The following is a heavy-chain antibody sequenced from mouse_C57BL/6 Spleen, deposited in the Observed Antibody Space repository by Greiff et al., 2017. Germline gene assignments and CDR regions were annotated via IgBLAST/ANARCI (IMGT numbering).Heavy chain of an antibody. CDR3: ARSGTGDYAMDY. CDR2: IYPGDGDT. CDR1: GYAFSIYW. D-gene: IGHD3-1*01. J-gene: IGHJ4*01. Sequence: VQLQQSGAELVKPGASVKISCKASGYAFSIYWMHWVKQRPGKGLEWIGQIYPGDGDTNYNGKFKGKATLTADKSSNSAYLQLSSLTSEDSAVEFCARSGTGDYAMDYWGQGTSVTVAS. V-gene: IGHV1-80*01.